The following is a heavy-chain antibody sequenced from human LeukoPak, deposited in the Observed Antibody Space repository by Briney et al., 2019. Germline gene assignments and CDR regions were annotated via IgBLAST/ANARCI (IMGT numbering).Heavy chain of an antibody. D-gene: IGHD1-26*01. CDR1: GFTFSSYS. V-gene: IGHV3-48*04. CDR3: ARDRGGSYSAIDY. J-gene: IGHJ4*02. Sequence: GGSLRLFCAASGFTFSSYSMNWVRQAPGEGLEGVSFISSSSSTIYYADSVKGRFTISRDNAKNSLYLQMNSLRAEDTAVYYCARDRGGSYSAIDYWGQGTLVTVSS. CDR2: ISSSSSTI.